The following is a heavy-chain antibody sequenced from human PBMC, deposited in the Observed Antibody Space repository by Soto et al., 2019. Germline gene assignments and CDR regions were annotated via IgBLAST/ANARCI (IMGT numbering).Heavy chain of an antibody. J-gene: IGHJ6*03. CDR2: INHSGST. CDR1: CGSFSGYY. D-gene: IGHD3-3*01. Sequence: QVQLQQWGAGLLKPSETLSLTCAVYCGSFSGYYWSWIRQPPGKGLEWIGEINHSGSTNYNPSLKSRVTISVDTSKNQFSLKLSSVTAAGTALYYCARGFLEWLLPQRNMDVWVKGTTVTVSS. CDR3: ARGFLEWLLPQRNMDV. V-gene: IGHV4-34*01.